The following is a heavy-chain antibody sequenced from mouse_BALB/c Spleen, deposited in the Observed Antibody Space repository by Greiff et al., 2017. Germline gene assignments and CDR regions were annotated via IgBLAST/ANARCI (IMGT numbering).Heavy chain of an antibody. D-gene: IGHD1-1*01. J-gene: IGHJ2*01. CDR2: INSNGGST. CDR3: ARDPVVAPFDY. V-gene: IGHV5-6-3*01. CDR1: GFTFSSYG. Sequence: EVKVVESGGGLVQPGGSLKLSCAASGFTFSSYGMSWVRQTPDKRLELVATINSNGGSTYYPDSVKGRFTISRDNAKNTLYLQMSSLKSEDTAMYYCARDPVVAPFDYWGQGTTLTVSS.